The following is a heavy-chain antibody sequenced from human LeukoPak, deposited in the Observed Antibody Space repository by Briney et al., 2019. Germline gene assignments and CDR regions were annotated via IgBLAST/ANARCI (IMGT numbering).Heavy chain of an antibody. V-gene: IGHV1-2*02. CDR3: ARGEAPEDK. Sequence: ASVKVSCKASGYTFTSYYMHWVRQAPGQGLEWLGWINPHTGDTYHAQKFQGRVTMTRDASVNTAYMQLSRLKSGDTAIYYCARGEAPEDKWGQGTLVTVSS. CDR2: INPHTGDT. CDR1: GYTFTSYY. J-gene: IGHJ4*02.